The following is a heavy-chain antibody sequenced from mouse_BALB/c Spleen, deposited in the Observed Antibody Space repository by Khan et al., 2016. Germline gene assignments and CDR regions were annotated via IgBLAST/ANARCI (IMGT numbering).Heavy chain of an antibody. Sequence: QVQLKQSGAELAKPGASVKMSCKASGYTFTSYWMHWVKQRPGQGLEWIGYINPSTGYTEYNQKFKDKATLNADKSSSTAYMQLSSLTSEDSAVYYCARGFYYYGSRDYAMDYWGQGTSVTVSS. CDR2: INPSTGYT. D-gene: IGHD1-1*01. V-gene: IGHV1-7*01. CDR1: GYTFTSYW. J-gene: IGHJ4*01. CDR3: ARGFYYYGSRDYAMDY.